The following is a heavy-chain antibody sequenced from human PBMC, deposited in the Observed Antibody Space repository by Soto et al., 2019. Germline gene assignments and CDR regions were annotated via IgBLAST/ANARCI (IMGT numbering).Heavy chain of an antibody. V-gene: IGHV3-11*01. CDR2: ISSSGSTI. J-gene: IGHJ3*02. D-gene: IGHD3-3*01. CDR3: ARDYDLWSGYYTWAFDI. Sequence: GGSLRLSCSASVFTFSDYYMSWIRQAPGKGLEWVSYISSSGSTIYYADSVKGRFTISRDNAKNSLYLQMNSLRAEDTAVYYCARDYDLWSGYYTWAFDIWGQGTMVTVSS. CDR1: VFTFSDYY.